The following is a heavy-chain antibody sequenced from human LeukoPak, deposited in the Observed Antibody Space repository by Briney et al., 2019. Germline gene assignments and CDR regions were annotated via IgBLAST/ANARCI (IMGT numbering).Heavy chain of an antibody. V-gene: IGHV3-23*01. CDR3: AKQLGYCSDGSCYFPY. CDR1: GFTFSSYA. J-gene: IGHJ4*02. D-gene: IGHD2-15*01. CDR2: ISGSGGST. Sequence: PGGSLRLSCAASGFTFSSYAMSWVRQAPGKGLEWVSAISGSGGSTYSADSVKGRFTISRDNSKNTLYLQMNSLRAEDTAVYYCAKQLGYCSDGSCYFPYWGQGTLVTVSS.